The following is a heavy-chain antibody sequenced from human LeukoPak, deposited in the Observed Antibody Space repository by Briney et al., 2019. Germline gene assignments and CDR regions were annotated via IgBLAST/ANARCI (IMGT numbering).Heavy chain of an antibody. V-gene: IGHV3-11*01. D-gene: IGHD3-22*01. Sequence: GGSLRLSCAASGFTFSDYYMSWIRQAPGKGLGWVSYISSSGSTIYCADSVKGRFTISRDNAKNSLYLQMNSLRAEDTAVYYCARTWGSGYYYGMDVWGQGTTVTVSS. CDR2: ISSSGSTI. CDR3: ARTWGSGYYYGMDV. J-gene: IGHJ6*02. CDR1: GFTFSDYY.